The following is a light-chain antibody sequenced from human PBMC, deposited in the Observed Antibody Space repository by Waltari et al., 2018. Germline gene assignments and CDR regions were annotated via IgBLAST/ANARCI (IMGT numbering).Light chain of an antibody. CDR2: KAS. CDR1: QSVNSW. J-gene: IGKJ1*01. CDR3: QQYNSYSLWT. V-gene: IGKV1-5*03. Sequence: DIQMTQSPSTLSASIGDRVTITCRASQSVNSWLAWYQQKPGKAPKLLIYKASNLDSGVPSRVSGGGSGTEFTLTISSLQPDEFATYYCQQYNSYSLWTFGQGTKVEIK.